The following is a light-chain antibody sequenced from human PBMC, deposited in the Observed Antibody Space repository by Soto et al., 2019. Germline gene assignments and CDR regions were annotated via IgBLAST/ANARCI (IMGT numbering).Light chain of an antibody. CDR1: SSDVGGYNY. CDR3: SSYTSSSTLDV. Sequence: QSALTQPASVSGSPGQSITISCTGTSSDVGGYNYVSWYQQHPGKAPKLMIYDVSNRPSGVSNRFSGSKSGNTASLTISGLQDEDEGDYYCSSYTSSSTLDVFGTGIKLTVL. V-gene: IGLV2-14*03. J-gene: IGLJ1*01. CDR2: DVS.